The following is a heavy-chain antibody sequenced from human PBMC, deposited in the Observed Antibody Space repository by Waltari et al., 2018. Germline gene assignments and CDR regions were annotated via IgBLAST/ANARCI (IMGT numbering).Heavy chain of an antibody. V-gene: IGHV4-38-2*01. J-gene: IGHJ4*02. CDR2: IYHSGRT. Sequence: QVQLQESGPGLVKPSENLSLTCAVSGYSISSCYYWGWLRQPAGSGLEWIGNIYHSGRTYYNPSLKSRFTISVDTSKNQFSLKLSSVTAADTAVYYCATARTTVALLDYWGQGTLVTVSS. CDR3: ATARTTVALLDY. CDR1: GYSISSCYY. D-gene: IGHD4-17*01.